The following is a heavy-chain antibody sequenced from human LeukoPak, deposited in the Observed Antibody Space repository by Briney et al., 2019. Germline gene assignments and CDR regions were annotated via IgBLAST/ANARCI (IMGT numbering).Heavy chain of an antibody. CDR1: GFTVSSNY. CDR3: ARDGQWLGRYGMDV. CDR2: IYSGGYT. V-gene: IGHV3-53*01. D-gene: IGHD6-19*01. J-gene: IGHJ6*02. Sequence: GGSLRLSCAASGFTVSSNYMTWVRQAPGKGLEWVSVIYSGGYTYYADSVKGRFTISRDNSKNTLYLQMNSLRAEDTAVYYCARDGQWLGRYGMDVWGQGTTVTVSS.